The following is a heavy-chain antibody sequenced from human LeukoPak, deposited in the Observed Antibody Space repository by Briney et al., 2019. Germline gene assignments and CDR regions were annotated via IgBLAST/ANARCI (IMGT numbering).Heavy chain of an antibody. CDR1: GFAFSSYG. J-gene: IGHJ4*02. Sequence: GGSLRLSCAASGFAFSSYGMHWVRQAPGKGLEWVAVISSDGNNKNYVDSVKGRFTFSRDNSKNTLYLQMNSLRAEDTAVYYCAKGNDIGGYYYPHFDYWGQGTLVTVSS. V-gene: IGHV3-30*18. D-gene: IGHD3-22*01. CDR2: ISSDGNNK. CDR3: AKGNDIGGYYYPHFDY.